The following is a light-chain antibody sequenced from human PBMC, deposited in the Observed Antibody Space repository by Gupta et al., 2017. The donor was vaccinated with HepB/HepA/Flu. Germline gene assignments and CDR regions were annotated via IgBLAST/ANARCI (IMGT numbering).Light chain of an antibody. CDR3: QQYGSYPWT. Sequence: GDRVTITCRASQSISSWLAWYQQKPGKAPNLLIYKASSLPSGVPSRFSGSGSGTAFTLTISSLQPDDFATYYCQQYGSYPWTFGQGTTVEIK. CDR1: QSISSW. V-gene: IGKV1-5*03. J-gene: IGKJ1*01. CDR2: KAS.